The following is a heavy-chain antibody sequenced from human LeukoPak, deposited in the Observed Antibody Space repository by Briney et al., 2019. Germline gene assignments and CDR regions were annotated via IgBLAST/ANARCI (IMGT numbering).Heavy chain of an antibody. D-gene: IGHD3-3*01. V-gene: IGHV3-7*01. J-gene: IGHJ4*02. CDR3: ARDDPTLFWSGSPFY. Sequence: PGGSLRLSCAASGFTFNSYWMSWVRQAPGKGLEWVANIKQDGSEKYYVDSVKGRFTISRGNAKNSLYLQMNSLRAEDTAVYYCARDDPTLFWSGSPFYWGQGTLVTVSS. CDR2: IKQDGSEK. CDR1: GFTFNSYW.